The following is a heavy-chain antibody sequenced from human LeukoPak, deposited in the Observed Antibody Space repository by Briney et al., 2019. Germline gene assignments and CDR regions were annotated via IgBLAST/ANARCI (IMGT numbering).Heavy chain of an antibody. D-gene: IGHD3-10*01. CDR1: GGSISNFY. Sequence: SETLSLTCIVSGGSISNFYWSWIRQPPGKGLEYIGYISYSGSTNYNPSLKSRVTISVDTSKNQFSLKLSSVTAADTAVYYCARVFPYRRFGETNWFDPWGQGTLVTVSS. J-gene: IGHJ5*02. CDR2: ISYSGST. CDR3: ARVFPYRRFGETNWFDP. V-gene: IGHV4-59*01.